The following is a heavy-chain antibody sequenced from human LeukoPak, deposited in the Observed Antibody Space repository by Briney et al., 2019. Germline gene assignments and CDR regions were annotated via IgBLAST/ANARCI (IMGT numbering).Heavy chain of an antibody. J-gene: IGHJ5*02. CDR2: IIPIFGTA. V-gene: IGHV1-69*05. CDR3: ASTSGSSPPFDP. D-gene: IGHD6-6*01. Sequence: SVKVSCKASGGTFSSYAISWVRQTPGQGLEWMGRIIPIFGTANYAQKFQGRVTITTDESTSTAYMELSSLRSEDTAVYYCASTSGSSPPFDPWGQGTLVTVSS. CDR1: GGTFSSYA.